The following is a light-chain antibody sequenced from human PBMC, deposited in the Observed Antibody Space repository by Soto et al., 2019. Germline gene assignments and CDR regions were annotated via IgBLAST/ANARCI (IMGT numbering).Light chain of an antibody. V-gene: IGKV3-11*01. J-gene: IGKJ4*01. CDR1: QSVSSY. CDR3: QQRSNWPPVT. CDR2: DAS. Sequence: EIVLTQSPATLSLSPGERATLSCRASQSVSSYLAWYQQNPGQAPRLLIYDASNRATGIPARFSGSGSGTDVTLTISSLEPEDFAIYYCQQRSNWPPVTFGGGTNEQIK.